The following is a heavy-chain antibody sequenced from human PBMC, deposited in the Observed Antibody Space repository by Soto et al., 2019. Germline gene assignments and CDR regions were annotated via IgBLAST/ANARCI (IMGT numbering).Heavy chain of an antibody. V-gene: IGHV5-51*01. Sequence: PGESLKISCKGSGYSFTSYWIGWVRQMPGKGLEWMGIIYPGDSDTRYSPSFQGQVTISDDKSISTAYLQWSSLKASDTAMYYCARWKYGSGSYYKRAFDYWGQGTLVTVSS. CDR3: ARWKYGSGSYYKRAFDY. CDR2: IYPGDSDT. D-gene: IGHD3-10*01. J-gene: IGHJ4*02. CDR1: GYSFTSYW.